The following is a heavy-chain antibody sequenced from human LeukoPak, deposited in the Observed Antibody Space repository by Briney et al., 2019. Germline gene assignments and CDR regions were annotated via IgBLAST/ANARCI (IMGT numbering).Heavy chain of an antibody. CDR2: IYWNDDK. V-gene: IGHV2-5*01. Sequence: SGPTLVNPTQTLTLTCTFSGFSLSTSGVGVGWIRQPPGKALEWLALIYWNDDKRYSPSLKSRLTITKDTSKNQVVLTMTNMDPMDTATYYCAHYGHYYDSSGLCYWGQGTLVTVSS. J-gene: IGHJ4*02. D-gene: IGHD3-22*01. CDR1: GFSLSTSGVG. CDR3: AHYGHYYDSSGLCY.